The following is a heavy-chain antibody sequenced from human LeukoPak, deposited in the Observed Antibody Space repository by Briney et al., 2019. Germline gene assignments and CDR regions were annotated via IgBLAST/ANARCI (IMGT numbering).Heavy chain of an antibody. D-gene: IGHD4-11*01. CDR3: ARVNDYIGTYYFDF. CDR1: GYTFTSYG. Sequence: GASVRVSCKASGYTFTSYGISWVRQAPGQGLEWMGWISAYNGNTNYAQKLQGRVTMTTDTSTSTAYMELRSLRSDDTAIYFCARVNDYIGTYYFDFWGQGTLVTVSS. V-gene: IGHV1-18*01. J-gene: IGHJ4*02. CDR2: ISAYNGNT.